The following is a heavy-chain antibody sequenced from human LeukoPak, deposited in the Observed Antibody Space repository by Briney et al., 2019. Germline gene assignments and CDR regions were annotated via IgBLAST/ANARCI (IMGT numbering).Heavy chain of an antibody. J-gene: IGHJ4*02. CDR3: ARGGVVSRGQWLCADY. CDR2: LNPSGDQR. CDR1: GYTLYTYY. V-gene: IGHV1-46*02. Sequence: ASVKVSCKTSGYTLYTYYMHWVRQAPGQGLEWMGILNPSGDQRIYAQKFQDRVTMTWDTSTSTVYMELNSLTSDDTAVYYCARGGVVSRGQWLCADYWGQGALVTVSS. D-gene: IGHD6-19*01.